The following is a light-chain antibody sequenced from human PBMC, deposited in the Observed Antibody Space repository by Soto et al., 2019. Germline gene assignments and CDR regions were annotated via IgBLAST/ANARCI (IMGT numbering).Light chain of an antibody. V-gene: IGKV1-5*03. CDR2: KAS. Sequence: IPMTRSPSTLSASVVARVTITCLASHSVNSFLAWYQQKPGKSPKLLIYKASTLKSGVPSRFSGSGSGTEFTLAISSLQPDDFATYYCQHYNSYSEAFGQGTKVDIK. CDR3: QHYNSYSEA. CDR1: HSVNSF. J-gene: IGKJ1*01.